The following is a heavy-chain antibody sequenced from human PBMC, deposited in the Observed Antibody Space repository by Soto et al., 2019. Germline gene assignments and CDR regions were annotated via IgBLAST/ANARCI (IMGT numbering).Heavy chain of an antibody. Sequence: GESLKISCEGSGYKFATYWIAWVRQMPGRGLEWMGIIYPGKSKTIYRPSFQGLVTISADTSLNTAYLQWDSLRASDTAIYYCARGFTGSAGRFDPWGQGTVVTVSS. D-gene: IGHD2-8*02. CDR3: ARGFTGSAGRFDP. J-gene: IGHJ5*02. V-gene: IGHV5-51*01. CDR1: GYKFATYW. CDR2: IYPGKSKT.